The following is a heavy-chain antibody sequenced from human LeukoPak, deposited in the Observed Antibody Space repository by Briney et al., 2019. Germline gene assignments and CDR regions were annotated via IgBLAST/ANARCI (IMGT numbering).Heavy chain of an antibody. J-gene: IGHJ4*02. V-gene: IGHV3-30*18. CDR3: AKGYGFDSSGSEHYFEN. Sequence: GGSLRLSCPASGFTFSNHGIHWVRQAPGKGLEWVAVISYDGSNKYYAESVKGRFTISRDNSKNTLYLQMNSLRAEDTAVYYCAKGYGFDSSGSEHYFENWGQGILVTVSS. CDR1: GFTFSNHG. CDR2: ISYDGSNK. D-gene: IGHD3-22*01.